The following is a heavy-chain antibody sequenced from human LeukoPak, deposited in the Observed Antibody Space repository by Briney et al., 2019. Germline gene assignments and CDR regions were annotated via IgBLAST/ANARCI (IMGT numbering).Heavy chain of an antibody. Sequence: ASVKVSCKASGYIFTDYYMHWVRQAPGQGLEWMGWINPKGDATKYAQKFQGRVTMTRDTSISTAYMELSRLRSDDTAVYYCARDIPPTRGYSGYATYSHWGQGTLVTVSS. CDR1: GYIFTDYY. J-gene: IGHJ4*02. CDR2: INPKGDAT. V-gene: IGHV1-2*02. D-gene: IGHD5-12*01. CDR3: ARDIPPTRGYSGYATYSH.